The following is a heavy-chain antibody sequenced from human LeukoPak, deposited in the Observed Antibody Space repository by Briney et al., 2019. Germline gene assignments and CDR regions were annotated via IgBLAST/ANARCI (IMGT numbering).Heavy chain of an antibody. CDR3: ASNRAHGSGDYYDFDY. V-gene: IGHV3-66*01. CDR1: EFTVINNY. CDR2: IDTGVNT. Sequence: GGSLRLSCAASEFTVINNYMRWVRQAPGKGLEWVSIIDTGVNTYYTDSVKGRFTISRDNSKNTLYLQMNSLRAEDTAVYYCASNRAHGSGDYYDFDYWGQGTLVTVSS. J-gene: IGHJ4*02. D-gene: IGHD3-22*01.